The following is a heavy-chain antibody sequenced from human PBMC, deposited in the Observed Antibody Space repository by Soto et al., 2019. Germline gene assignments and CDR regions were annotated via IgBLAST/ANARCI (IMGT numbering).Heavy chain of an antibody. V-gene: IGHV4-59*08. CDR2: IYYSGST. J-gene: IGHJ4*02. CDR3: ARRYGPGFDY. CDR1: GGSISSYY. Sequence: QVQLQASGPGLVKPSETLSLTCTVSGGSISSYYWSWIRQPPGKGLERIGYIYYSGSTNYNPSLKIRVTISVDTSKIQFSLKLSSVTAADTAVYFCARRYGPGFDYWGQGTLVTVSS. D-gene: IGHD4-17*01.